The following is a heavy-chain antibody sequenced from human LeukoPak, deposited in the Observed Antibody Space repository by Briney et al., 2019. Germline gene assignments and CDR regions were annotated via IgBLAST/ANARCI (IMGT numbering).Heavy chain of an antibody. CDR2: INTNTGNP. CDR3: AREPGGDIVVVPAAMDGGNWFDP. J-gene: IGHJ5*02. V-gene: IGHV7-4-1*02. Sequence: ASVKVSCKASGYTFTSYAMNWVRQAPGQGLEWMGWINTNTGNPTYAQGFTGRFVFSLDTSVSTAYLQISSLKAEDTAVYYCAREPGGDIVVVPAAMDGGNWFDPWGQGTLVTVSS. D-gene: IGHD2-2*01. CDR1: GYTFTSYA.